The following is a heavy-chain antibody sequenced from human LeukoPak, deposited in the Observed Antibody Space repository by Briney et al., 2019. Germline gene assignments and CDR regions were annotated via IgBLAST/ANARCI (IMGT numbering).Heavy chain of an antibody. CDR3: ASLSISYYYYGLDV. D-gene: IGHD3-3*02. V-gene: IGHV4-4*07. CDR1: GGSISSYY. J-gene: IGHJ6*02. Sequence: PSETLSLTCTVSGGSISSYYWSWIRQPAGKGLEWIGRIYTSGSTNYNPSLKSRVTISVDTSKNQFSLKLSSVTAADTAVYYCASLSISYYYYGLDVWGQGTTVAVSS. CDR2: IYTSGST.